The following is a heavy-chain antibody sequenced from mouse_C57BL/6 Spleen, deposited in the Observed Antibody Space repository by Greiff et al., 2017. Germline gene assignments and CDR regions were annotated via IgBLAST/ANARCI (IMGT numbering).Heavy chain of an antibody. CDR3: ARPYDGFDY. CDR1: GYTFTSYG. CDR2: IYPRSGNT. J-gene: IGHJ2*01. Sequence: VKLMESGAELARPGASVKLSCKASGYTFTSYGISWVKQKTGQGLEWIGEIYPRSGNTYYNEKFKGKATLTAEKSSSTAYMELRSLTSEDSAVYFCARPYDGFDYWGQGTTLTASS. D-gene: IGHD2-3*01. V-gene: IGHV1-81*01.